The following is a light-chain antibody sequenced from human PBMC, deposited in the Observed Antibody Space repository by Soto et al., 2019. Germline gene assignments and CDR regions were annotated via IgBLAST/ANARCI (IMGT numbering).Light chain of an antibody. CDR3: ATWDDSLKGLV. CDR1: SSNIGGNA. V-gene: IGLV1-44*01. J-gene: IGLJ3*02. Sequence: QSALTQPPSASGTPGQRVAISCSGSSSNIGGNAVNWYQQLPGAAPKLLIYKNNLRPSGVPDRFSGSKSGASASLAISGLQSEDESDYYCATWDDSLKGLVFGGATKLTVL. CDR2: KNN.